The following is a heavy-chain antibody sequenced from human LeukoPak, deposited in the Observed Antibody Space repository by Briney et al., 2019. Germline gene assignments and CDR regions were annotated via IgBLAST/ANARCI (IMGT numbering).Heavy chain of an antibody. V-gene: IGHV1-18*01. D-gene: IGHD3-10*01. CDR1: GYTFTSYG. CDR3: ARDFRYGSGSYYPNWFDP. Sequence: ASVKVSCKASGYTFTSYGISWVRQAPGQGLEWMGWISAYNGNTNYAQKLQGRVTMTTDTSTSTAYMELSSLRSEDTAVYYCARDFRYGSGSYYPNWFDPWGQGTLVTVSS. CDR2: ISAYNGNT. J-gene: IGHJ5*02.